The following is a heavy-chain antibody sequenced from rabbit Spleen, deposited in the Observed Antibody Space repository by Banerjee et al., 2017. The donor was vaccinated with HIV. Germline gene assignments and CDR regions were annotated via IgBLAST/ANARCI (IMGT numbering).Heavy chain of an antibody. CDR1: GFSFSSNY. CDR3: AREVLYAAYAGFGDATMFYFDL. J-gene: IGHJ4*01. V-gene: IGHV1S47*01. D-gene: IGHD6-1*01. Sequence: EESGGDLVKPGASLTLTCTASGFSFSSNYWICWVRQAPGKGPEWIACIYNGDGTTYYASWVNGRFTISRSTSLNTVTLQMTSLTAADTATYFCAREVLYAAYAGFGDATMFYFDLWGQGTLVTVS. CDR2: IYNGDGTT.